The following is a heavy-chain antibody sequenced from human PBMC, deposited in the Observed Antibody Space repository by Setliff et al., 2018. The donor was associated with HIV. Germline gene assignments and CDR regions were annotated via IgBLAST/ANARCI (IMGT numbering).Heavy chain of an antibody. CDR3: ARGEPGSGTYSRGFDI. CDR2: FIPVLHIT. J-gene: IGHJ3*02. D-gene: IGHD3-10*01. V-gene: IGHV1-69*10. Sequence: GASVKVSCKASGGTFSGYVISWVRQAPGQGLEWMGGFIPVLHITNYAQKFQGRVTITADESTSTGYMELSSLRSDDTAVYYCARGEPGSGTYSRGFDIWGQGTMVTVSS. CDR1: GGTFSGYV.